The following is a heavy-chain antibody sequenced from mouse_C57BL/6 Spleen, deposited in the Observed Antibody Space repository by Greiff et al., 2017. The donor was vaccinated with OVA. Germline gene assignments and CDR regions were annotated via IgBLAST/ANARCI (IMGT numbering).Heavy chain of an antibody. CDR3: ASFWLGYFDY. CDR2: INPNNGGT. V-gene: IGHV1-22*01. D-gene: IGHD3-3*01. J-gene: IGHJ2*01. CDR1: GYTFTDYN. Sequence: VQLQRSGPELVKPGASVKMSCKASGYTFTDYNMHWVKQSHGKSLEWIGYINPNNGGTSYNQKFKGKATLTVYKSSSTAYMKLRSLTSADSAVYSCASFWLGYFDYWGQGTTLTVSS.